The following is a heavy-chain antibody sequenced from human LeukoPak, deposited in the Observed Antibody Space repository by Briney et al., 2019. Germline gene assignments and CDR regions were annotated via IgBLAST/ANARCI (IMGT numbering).Heavy chain of an antibody. V-gene: IGHV3-30*18. CDR1: GFTFSTFD. CDR2: ISYDGSNE. CDR3: AKGLTYNFWIGPIDY. Sequence: GGSLRLSCAASGFTFSTFDLHWVRQAPGKGLEWVALISYDGSNEYYADSVKGRFAISRDNSKNTLFLQLNSLRAEDTAIYYCAKGLTYNFWIGPIDYWGQGTLVTVSS. J-gene: IGHJ4*02. D-gene: IGHD3-3*01.